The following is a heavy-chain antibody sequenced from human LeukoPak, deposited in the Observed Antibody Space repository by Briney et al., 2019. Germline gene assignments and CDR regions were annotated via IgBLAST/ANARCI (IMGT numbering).Heavy chain of an antibody. Sequence: ASVKVSCKASGYTFTSYYLHWVRHAPGPGLEWVGIINPSGGSTSYAQRFQGRVTMTRDMSTSTVYMELSSLRSEDTAVYYCARPELSSGWSSFDYWGQGTLVTVSS. CDR1: GYTFTSYY. J-gene: IGHJ4*02. CDR2: INPSGGST. D-gene: IGHD6-19*01. CDR3: ARPELSSGWSSFDY. V-gene: IGHV1-46*01.